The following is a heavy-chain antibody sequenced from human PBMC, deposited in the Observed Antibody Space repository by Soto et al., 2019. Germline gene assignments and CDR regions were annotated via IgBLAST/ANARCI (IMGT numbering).Heavy chain of an antibody. J-gene: IGHJ6*02. CDR3: ARGVMDYYYYYGMDV. D-gene: IGHD3-16*01. CDR2: INPNSGGT. CDR1: RYTFTGYY. V-gene: IGHV1-2*04. Sequence: ASVKVSCKASRYTFTGYYMHWVRQAPGQGLEWMGWINPNSGGTNYAQKFQGWVTMTRDTSISTAYMELSRLRSDDTAVYYCARGVMDYYYYYGMDVWGQGTTVTVSS.